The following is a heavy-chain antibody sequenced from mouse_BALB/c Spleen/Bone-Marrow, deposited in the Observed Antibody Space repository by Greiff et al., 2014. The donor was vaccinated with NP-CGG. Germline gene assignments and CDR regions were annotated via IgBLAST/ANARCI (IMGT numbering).Heavy chain of an antibody. CDR2: ISSVGST. Sequence: EVQLQQSGGGLVKPGGSLKLSCAASGFTFSSYAMSWVRQTPEKRLEWVASISSVGSTYYPDSVKGRFTISRDNARNILYLQMSSLRSEDTAMYYCAREVDGWYYFDYWGHGTTLTVSS. CDR3: AREVDGWYYFDY. J-gene: IGHJ2*01. V-gene: IGHV5-6-5*01. D-gene: IGHD2-3*01. CDR1: GFTFSSYA.